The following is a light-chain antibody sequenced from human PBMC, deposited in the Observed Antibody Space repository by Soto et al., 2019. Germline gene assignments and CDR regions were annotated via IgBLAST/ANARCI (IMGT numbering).Light chain of an antibody. CDR2: DVS. J-gene: IGLJ2*01. Sequence: QSALTQPRSVSGSPGQSVTISCTGTSSDVGGYNYVSWYQQHPGKAPKLMIYDVSKRPSGVPDRCSGSKSGNTASLTISGLQAEDEADYYFCSYAGSYTLVFGGGTKLTVL. CDR3: CSYAGSYTLV. CDR1: SSDVGGYNY. V-gene: IGLV2-11*01.